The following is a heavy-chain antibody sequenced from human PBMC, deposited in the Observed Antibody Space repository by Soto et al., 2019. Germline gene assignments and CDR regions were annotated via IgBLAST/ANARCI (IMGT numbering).Heavy chain of an antibody. Sequence: GGSLRLSCAASGFTFSSYXMNWVXQAPGKGLEWVSYICSSSSTIQYADSVKGRFTISRDNAKNSLYLQMNSLRDEDTAVYXCARGGRDGYVYYFDYWGQGTLVTVSS. D-gene: IGHD5-18*01. J-gene: IGHJ4*02. V-gene: IGHV3-48*02. CDR1: GFTFSSYX. CDR3: ARGGRDGYVYYFDY. CDR2: ICSSSSTI.